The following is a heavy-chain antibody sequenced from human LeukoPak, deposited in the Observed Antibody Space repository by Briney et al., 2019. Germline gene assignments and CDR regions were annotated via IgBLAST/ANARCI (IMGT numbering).Heavy chain of an antibody. D-gene: IGHD6-19*01. CDR1: GFTFSSYG. V-gene: IGHV3-30*18. CDR3: AKDTSSGWYLAREFDY. Sequence: EGSLRLSCAASGFTFSSYGMHWVRQAPGKGLEWVALISYDGSNEYYADSVKGRFTISRDNSKNTLYLQMNSLRAEDTAVYYCAKDTSSGWYLAREFDYWGQGTLVTVSS. CDR2: ISYDGSNE. J-gene: IGHJ4*02.